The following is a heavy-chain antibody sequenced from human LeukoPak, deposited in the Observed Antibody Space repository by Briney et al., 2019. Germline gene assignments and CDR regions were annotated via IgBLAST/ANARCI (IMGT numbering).Heavy chain of an antibody. V-gene: IGHV3-11*04. Sequence: GGSLRLSCAASGFTFSDYYMSWIRQAPGKGLEWVSYISSSGSTIYYADSVKGRFTISRDNAKNSLYLQMNSLRAEDTAVYYRARVPAAMDYYYYYMDVWGKGTTVTVSS. J-gene: IGHJ6*03. CDR1: GFTFSDYY. D-gene: IGHD2-2*01. CDR2: ISSSGSTI. CDR3: ARVPAAMDYYYYYMDV.